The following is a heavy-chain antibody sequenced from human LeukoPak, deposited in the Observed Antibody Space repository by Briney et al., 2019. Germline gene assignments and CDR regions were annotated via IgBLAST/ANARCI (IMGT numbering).Heavy chain of an antibody. CDR1: GGSISSGDYY. CDR2: IYYSGST. Sequence: PSETLSLTCTVSGGSISSGDYYWSWIRQPPGKGLEWIGYIYYSGSTYYNPSLKSRATISVDTSKNQFSLKLSSVTAADTAVYYCAREGRVTYYYGSGTSLWGQGTLVTVSS. CDR3: AREGRVTYYYGSGTSL. J-gene: IGHJ4*02. V-gene: IGHV4-30-4*02. D-gene: IGHD3-10*01.